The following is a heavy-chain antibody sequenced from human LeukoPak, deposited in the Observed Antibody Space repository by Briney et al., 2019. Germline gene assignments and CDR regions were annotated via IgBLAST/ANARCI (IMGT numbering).Heavy chain of an antibody. CDR3: ATAIAAAGRRGLFPGY. Sequence: ASVKVSCKVSGYTLTELSMHWVRQAPGKGLEWMGGFDPEDGETIYAQKFQGRVTMTEDTSTDTAYMELSSLRSEDTAVYYCATAIAAAGRRGLFPGYWGQGTLVTVSS. D-gene: IGHD6-13*01. J-gene: IGHJ4*02. CDR2: FDPEDGET. V-gene: IGHV1-24*01. CDR1: GYTLTELS.